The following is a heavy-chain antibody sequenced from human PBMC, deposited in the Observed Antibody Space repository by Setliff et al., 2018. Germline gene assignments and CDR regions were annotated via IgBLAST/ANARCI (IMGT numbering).Heavy chain of an antibody. V-gene: IGHV4-59*02. CDR3: ARGCYCSGGSCYSNWFDP. CDR2: MYYSGDT. Sequence: SETLSLTCTVSGGSVRGYYWSWIRQPPGKGLEWIGYMYYSGDTNYNPSLKSRVTISVDTSKNHFSLELTSVTAADTAVYYCARGCYCSGGSCYSNWFDPWGQGTLVTVSS. D-gene: IGHD2-15*01. J-gene: IGHJ5*02. CDR1: GGSVRGYY.